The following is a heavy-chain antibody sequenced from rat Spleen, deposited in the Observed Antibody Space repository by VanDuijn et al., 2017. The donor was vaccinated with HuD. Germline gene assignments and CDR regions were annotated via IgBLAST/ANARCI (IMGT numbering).Heavy chain of an antibody. J-gene: IGHJ2*01. V-gene: IGHV5-7*01. D-gene: IGHD4-1*01. CDR3: ARERTGGYCFDY. Sequence: EVQLVESGGGLVQPGRSXXLSCAAXXFTXXXYNXXXVRXAPKKGLEWVATMSYEGSSTYYRDSVKGRFTISRDNAKNTLYLQMDSLRSEDTATYYCARERTGGYCFDYWGQGVMVTVSS. CDR2: MSYEGSST. CDR1: XFTXXXYN.